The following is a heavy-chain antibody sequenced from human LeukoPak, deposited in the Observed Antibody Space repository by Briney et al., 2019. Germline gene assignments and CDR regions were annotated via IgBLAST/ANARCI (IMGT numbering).Heavy chain of an antibody. V-gene: IGHV3-30*18. CDR2: ISYDGSNK. D-gene: IGHD3-10*01. CDR3: AKTLSNRGVILYYYYGMDV. J-gene: IGHJ6*02. CDR1: GFTFSSYG. Sequence: GGSLRLSCAASGFTFSSYGMHWVRQAPGKGLEWVAVISYDGSNKYYADSVKGRFTISRDNSKNTLYLQMNSLRAEDTAVYYCAKTLSNRGVILYYYYGMDVWGQGTTVTVSS.